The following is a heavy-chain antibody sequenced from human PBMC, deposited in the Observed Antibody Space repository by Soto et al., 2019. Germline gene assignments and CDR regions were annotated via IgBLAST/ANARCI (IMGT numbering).Heavy chain of an antibody. J-gene: IGHJ5*02. V-gene: IGHV1-3*01. CDR2: INAGNGNT. CDR1: GYHLTSYA. CDR3: ARVVRGVISWFDP. D-gene: IGHD3-10*01. Sequence: ASVKGSWKASGYHLTSYAIHWVRQAPGQRLEWMGWINAGNGNTKYSQKFQGRVTITRDTSASTAYMELSSLRSEDTAVYYCARVVRGVISWFDPWGQGTLVTVSS.